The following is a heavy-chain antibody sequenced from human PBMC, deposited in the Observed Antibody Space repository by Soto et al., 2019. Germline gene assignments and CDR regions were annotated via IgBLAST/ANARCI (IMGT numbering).Heavy chain of an antibody. CDR2: INHSGST. V-gene: IGHV4-34*01. CDR1: GGSFSDYY. CDR3: ARGCSTPVVPAAPNWFDP. D-gene: IGHD2-2*01. J-gene: IGHJ5*02. Sequence: QVQLLQWGAGLLKPSETLSLTCAVYGGSFSDYYWSWIRQPPGKGLEWIGQINHSGSTNYSPSLKSRVTISVDTSKNQFSLKLSSVTAADTAVYYCARGCSTPVVPAAPNWFDPWGQGTLVTVSS.